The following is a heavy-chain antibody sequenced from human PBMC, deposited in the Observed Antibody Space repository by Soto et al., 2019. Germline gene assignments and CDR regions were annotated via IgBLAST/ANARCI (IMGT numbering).Heavy chain of an antibody. J-gene: IGHJ4*02. CDR1: GYTFTSYA. CDR2: INAGHGNT. Sequence: ASVKVSCKASGYTFTSYAIHWVRQAPGQRLEWMGWINAGHGNTKYSQNFQGRVTITRDTSASTAYMELSSLRSEDTAVYYCARTDYYDSSGSRWGQGTLVTVSS. V-gene: IGHV1-3*01. D-gene: IGHD3-22*01. CDR3: ARTDYYDSSGSR.